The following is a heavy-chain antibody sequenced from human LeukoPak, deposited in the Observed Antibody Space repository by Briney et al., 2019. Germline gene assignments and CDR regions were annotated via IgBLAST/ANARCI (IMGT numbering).Heavy chain of an antibody. CDR2: INHSGST. D-gene: IGHD5-18*01. CDR3: ARGRDTAMVTLYFDY. CDR1: GGSFSDYN. J-gene: IGHJ4*02. V-gene: IGHV4-34*01. Sequence: SETLSLTCAVYGGSFSDYNWTWSWIRQPPGKGLEWIGEINHSGSTNYNPSLESRVTISVDTSKNQFSLKLSSVTAADTAVYYCARGRDTAMVTLYFDYWGQGTLVTVSS.